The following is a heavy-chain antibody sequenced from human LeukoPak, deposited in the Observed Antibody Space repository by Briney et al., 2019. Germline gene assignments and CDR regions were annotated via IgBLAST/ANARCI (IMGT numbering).Heavy chain of an antibody. CDR2: SGDGSTT. CDR1: GFTFSRYW. CDR3: ATGNYYDSRGYYTFGH. J-gene: IGHJ1*01. V-gene: IGHV3-74*01. Sequence: GGSLRLSCAASGFTFSRYWMHWVRQAPGKGLVWVSRSGDGSTTSYADSVKGGFTISRDNAKNTLYLQMNSLRAEDTAVYYCATGNYYDSRGYYTFGHWGQGTLVTVSS. D-gene: IGHD3-22*01.